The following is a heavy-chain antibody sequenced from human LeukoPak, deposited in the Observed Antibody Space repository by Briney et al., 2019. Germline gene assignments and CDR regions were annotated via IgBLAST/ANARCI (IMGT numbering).Heavy chain of an antibody. CDR3: ARGGIVVVPEPCYGMDV. D-gene: IGHD2-2*01. Sequence: GASVKVSCKASGYTFTSYYMHWVRQAPGQGLGWMGIINPSGGSTSYAQKFQGRVTMTRDTSTSTVYMELSSLRSEDTAVYYCARGGIVVVPEPCYGMDVWGQGTTVTVSS. J-gene: IGHJ6*02. CDR1: GYTFTSYY. CDR2: INPSGGST. V-gene: IGHV1-46*01.